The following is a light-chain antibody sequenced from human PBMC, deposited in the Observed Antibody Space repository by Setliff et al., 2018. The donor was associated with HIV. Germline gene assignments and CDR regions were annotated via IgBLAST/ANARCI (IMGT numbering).Light chain of an antibody. V-gene: IGLV1-44*01. CDR1: NSNIGSNT. CDR3: ATWDDGLNGQV. J-gene: IGLJ1*01. CDR2: SNN. Sequence: QSVLTQPPSASGTPGQRVTISCSGSNSNIGSNTVNWYQQLPGTAPKLLIYSNNQRPSGVPDRFSGSKSGTSASLAISGLQSEDEAVYYCATWDDGLNGQVFGTGTKVTVL.